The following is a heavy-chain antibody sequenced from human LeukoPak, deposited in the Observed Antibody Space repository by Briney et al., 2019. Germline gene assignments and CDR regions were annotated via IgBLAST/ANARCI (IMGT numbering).Heavy chain of an antibody. CDR1: GFTFGDYA. J-gene: IGHJ4*02. CDR3: TRAWYYDSSGYLDY. D-gene: IGHD3-22*01. V-gene: IGHV3-49*04. Sequence: PGGSLRLSCTASGFTFGDYAMSWVRQAPGKGLEWVGFIRSKAYGGTTEYAASVKGRFTISRDDSKSIAYLQMNSLKTEDTAVYYCTRAWYYDSSGYLDYWGQGTLVTVSS. CDR2: IRSKAYGGTT.